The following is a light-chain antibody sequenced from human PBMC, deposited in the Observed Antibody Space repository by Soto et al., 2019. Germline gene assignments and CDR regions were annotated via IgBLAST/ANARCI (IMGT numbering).Light chain of an antibody. Sequence: QSVLTQPPSVSGAPGQTVTISCTGSSSNIGAGYDVHWYQQLPGTAPKLLIYMTNQRPSGVPDRFSGSKSGSSASLAVSGLRSEDEAVYYCAAWDDSLRAWVFGGGTKLTVL. CDR2: MTN. CDR1: SSNIGAGYD. V-gene: IGLV1-40*01. CDR3: AAWDDSLRAWV. J-gene: IGLJ3*02.